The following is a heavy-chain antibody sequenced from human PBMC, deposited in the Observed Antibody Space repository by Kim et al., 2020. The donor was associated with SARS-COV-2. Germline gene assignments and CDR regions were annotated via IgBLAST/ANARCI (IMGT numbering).Heavy chain of an antibody. Sequence: ASVKVSCKVSGYSLSELSIHWVRQAPGEGLEWMGGYDPEPGETIFAQKFQGRVTMTEDTSTDTAYMELSSLRSEDTAVYYCASGYSSVGGDYWGQETLVT. CDR1: GYSLSELS. V-gene: IGHV1-24*01. J-gene: IGHJ4*02. D-gene: IGHD2-15*01. CDR2: YDPEPGET. CDR3: ASGYSSVGGDY.